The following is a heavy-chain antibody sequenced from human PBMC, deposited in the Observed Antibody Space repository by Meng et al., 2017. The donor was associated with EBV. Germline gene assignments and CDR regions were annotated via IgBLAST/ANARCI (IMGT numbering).Heavy chain of an antibody. CDR1: GYTFTSYA. CDR3: ARRGGVADWFDP. D-gene: IGHD2-15*01. J-gene: IGHJ5*02. CDR2: INAGNGNT. Sequence: QVYVCKFGAEVKKPGASVKVSCKASGYTFTSYAMHWVRQAPGQRLEWMGWINAGNGNTKYSQKFQGRVTITRDTSASTAYMELSSLRSEDTAVYYCARRGGVADWFDPWGQGTLVTVSS. V-gene: IGHV1-3*01.